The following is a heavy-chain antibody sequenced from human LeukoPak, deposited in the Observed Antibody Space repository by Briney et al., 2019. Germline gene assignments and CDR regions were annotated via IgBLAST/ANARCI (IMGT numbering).Heavy chain of an antibody. CDR1: GFSFSGYA. D-gene: IGHD3-10*01. J-gene: IGHJ4*02. CDR3: AKDRLPDGFWSLDF. CDR2: LYGSGSGA. Sequence: TGGSLRLSCAASGFSFSGYAMNWVRQAPGKGLERVSGLYGSGSGAVYADSVKGRFTISRDNSKNTLYLQMNSLRVEDTAVYYCAKDRLPDGFWSLDFWGQGTLVTVSS. V-gene: IGHV3-23*01.